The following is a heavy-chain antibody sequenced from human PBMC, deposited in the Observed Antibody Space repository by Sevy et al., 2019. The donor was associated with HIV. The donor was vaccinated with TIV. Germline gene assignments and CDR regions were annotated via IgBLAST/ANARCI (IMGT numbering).Heavy chain of an antibody. D-gene: IGHD3-22*01. J-gene: IGHJ4*02. CDR1: GFTFSSYG. CDR3: ACDLYPPPVCYDSSGALDY. Sequence: GGSLRLSCAASGFTFSSYGMHWVRQAPGKGLEWVAVIWYDGSNKYYADSVKGRFTISRDNSKNTLYLQMNSLRAEDTAVYSWACDLYPPPVCYDSSGALDYWGQGTLVTVSS. CDR2: IWYDGSNK. V-gene: IGHV3-33*01.